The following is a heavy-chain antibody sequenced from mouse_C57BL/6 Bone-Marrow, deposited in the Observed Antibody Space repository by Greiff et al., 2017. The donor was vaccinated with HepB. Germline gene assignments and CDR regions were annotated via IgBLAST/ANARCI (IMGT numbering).Heavy chain of an antibody. Sequence: QVHVKQPGAELVMPGASVKLSCKASGYTFTSYWMHWVKQRPGQGLEWIGEIDPSDSYTNYNQKFKGKSTLTVDKSSSTAYMQLSSLTSEDSAVYYCARYSRYAMDYWGQGTSVTVSS. D-gene: IGHD2-12*01. V-gene: IGHV1-69*01. J-gene: IGHJ4*01. CDR2: IDPSDSYT. CDR3: ARYSRYAMDY. CDR1: GYTFTSYW.